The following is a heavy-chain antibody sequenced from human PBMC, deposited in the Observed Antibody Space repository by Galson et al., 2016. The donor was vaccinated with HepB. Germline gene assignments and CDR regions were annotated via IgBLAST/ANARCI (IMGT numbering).Heavy chain of an antibody. V-gene: IGHV1-69*13. CDR1: GGTFSSYA. J-gene: IGHJ4*02. CDR2: VKPTTGTA. Sequence: SVKVSCKASGGTFSSYAISWVRQAPGQGLEWMGGVKPTTGTADYAQKFQGRVTITADESTSTAFMELSSLRSDDTAVYFCARDRYLDTSSAYYESVYWGQGTLVIVSS. D-gene: IGHD3-16*01. CDR3: ARDRYLDTSSAYYESVY.